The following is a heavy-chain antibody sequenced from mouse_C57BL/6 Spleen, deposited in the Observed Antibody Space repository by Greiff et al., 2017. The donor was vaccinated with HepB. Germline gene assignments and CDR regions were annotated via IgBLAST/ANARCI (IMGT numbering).Heavy chain of an antibody. D-gene: IGHD1-1*01. V-gene: IGHV1-55*01. CDR1: GYTFTSYW. CDR3: AIITTVVGLDY. CDR2: IYPGSGST. Sequence: QVQLQQPGAELVKPGASVKMSCKASGYTFTSYWITWVKQRPGQGLEWIGDIYPGSGSTNYNEKFKSKATLTVDTSSGTAYMQLSSLTSEDSAVYYCAIITTVVGLDYWGQGTTLTVSS. J-gene: IGHJ2*01.